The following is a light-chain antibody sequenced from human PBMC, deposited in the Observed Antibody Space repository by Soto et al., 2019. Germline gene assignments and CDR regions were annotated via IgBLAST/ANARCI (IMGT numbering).Light chain of an antibody. CDR1: QGISSY. CDR2: AAS. CDR3: QQLNSYPLT. Sequence: IQLTQSPSSLSASVGDRVTITCRASQGISSYLAWYQQKPGKAPKLLIYAASTLQSGVPSRFSGSGSGTDFTLTNSSLQPEGFATYYCQQLNSYPLTFGQGTRLEIK. J-gene: IGKJ5*01. V-gene: IGKV1-9*01.